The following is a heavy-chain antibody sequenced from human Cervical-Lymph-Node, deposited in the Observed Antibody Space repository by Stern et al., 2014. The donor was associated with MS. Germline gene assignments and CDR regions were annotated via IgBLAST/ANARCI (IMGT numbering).Heavy chain of an antibody. J-gene: IGHJ4*02. CDR2: IYPRGSP. CDR3: ARGVRGYYDY. D-gene: IGHD3-22*01. Sequence: VQLEESGPGLVKPSQTLSLTCTVSGGSISSGSYYWSWIRQPAGKGLEWIGRIYPRGSPSSIPSRKVRSTVSVHTPKNKFSRRLSPVAAADTAVYYCARGVRGYYDYWGQGSLITVSS. V-gene: IGHV4-61*02. CDR1: GGSISSGSYY.